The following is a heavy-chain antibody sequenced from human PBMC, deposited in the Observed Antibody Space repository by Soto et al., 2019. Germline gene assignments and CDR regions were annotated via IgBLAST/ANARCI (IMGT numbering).Heavy chain of an antibody. CDR3: ARRHYYFLD. V-gene: IGHV3-66*04. CDR1: GFSIGGNY. Sequence: ELQLVESGGGLVQPGGSLGLSFAASGFSIGGNYMTWVRQAPGKGLEWVSIIYRGGSTDHADSVKDRFTISRDNSNNTLYLQMNSLRAEDTAVYYCARRHYYFLDWGQGTLVTVS. D-gene: IGHD3-10*01. J-gene: IGHJ1*01. CDR2: IYRGGST.